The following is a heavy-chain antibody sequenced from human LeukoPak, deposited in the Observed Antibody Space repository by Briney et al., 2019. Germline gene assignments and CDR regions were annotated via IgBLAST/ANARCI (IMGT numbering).Heavy chain of an antibody. D-gene: IGHD2-2*01. CDR2: INPNSGGT. Sequence: ASVKVSCKASGYTFTGYYMHWVRQAPGQGLEWMGWINPNSGGTNYAQKLQGWVTMTRDTSISTAYMELSRLRSDDTAVYYCATEPEYCSSTSCYYYYYMDVWGKGTTVTVSS. CDR1: GYTFTGYY. CDR3: ATEPEYCSSTSCYYYYYMDV. V-gene: IGHV1-2*04. J-gene: IGHJ6*03.